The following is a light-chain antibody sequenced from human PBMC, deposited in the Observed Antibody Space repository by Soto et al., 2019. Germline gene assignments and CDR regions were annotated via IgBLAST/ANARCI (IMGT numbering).Light chain of an antibody. V-gene: IGKV1-5*01. CDR1: QSISGW. CDR3: QQYNSYSPS. Sequence: DIQLTQSPSTLSASVGDRVTITCRASQSISGWLALAWYQQRPGKAPKVLIYDASNLESGVPSRFSGSGSGTEFTLTISGLHPDDFATYCCQQYNSYSPSFGQGTKVDIK. CDR2: DAS. J-gene: IGKJ1*01.